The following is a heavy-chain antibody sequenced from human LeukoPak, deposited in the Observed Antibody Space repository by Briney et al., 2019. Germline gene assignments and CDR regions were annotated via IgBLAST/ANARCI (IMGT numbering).Heavy chain of an antibody. CDR1: GYSFTSYG. CDR2: ISGYNGNT. J-gene: IGHJ4*02. Sequence: ASVKVSCKASGYSFTSYGIIWVRQAPGQGLEWMGRISGYNGNTRYAQNLQDRVTMTRDTSTSTAYMELRSLRSDDTAMYYCAREGAGIYCTRSTCYGDYWGQGALVTVST. V-gene: IGHV1-18*01. D-gene: IGHD2-8*01. CDR3: AREGAGIYCTRSTCYGDY.